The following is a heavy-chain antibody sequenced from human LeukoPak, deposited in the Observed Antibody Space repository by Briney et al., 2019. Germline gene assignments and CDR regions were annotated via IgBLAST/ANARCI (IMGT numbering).Heavy chain of an antibody. CDR1: GFTFGDYA. Sequence: PGGSLRLSCAASGFTFGDYAMSWVRQAPGKGLEWVSGITSNGGSIAYADSVKGRFTISRDNSKNTLYLQMNSLRAEDTAVYYCARDGRGDGYNLRDWGQGTLVTVSS. V-gene: IGHV3-20*04. D-gene: IGHD5-24*01. CDR3: ARDGRGDGYNLRD. J-gene: IGHJ4*02. CDR2: ITSNGGSI.